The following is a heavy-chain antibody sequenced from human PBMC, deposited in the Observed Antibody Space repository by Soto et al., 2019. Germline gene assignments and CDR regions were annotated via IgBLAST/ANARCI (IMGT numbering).Heavy chain of an antibody. CDR3: ARDLSIAAARDY. CDR2: INAGNGNT. J-gene: IGHJ4*02. D-gene: IGHD6-13*01. Sequence: ASVKVSCKASGYTFTSYAMHWVRQAPGQRLEWMGWINAGNGNTKYSQKFQGRVTITRDTSASTAYMELSSLRSEDTAVYYCARDLSIAAARDYWGQGTLVTSPQ. V-gene: IGHV1-3*01. CDR1: GYTFTSYA.